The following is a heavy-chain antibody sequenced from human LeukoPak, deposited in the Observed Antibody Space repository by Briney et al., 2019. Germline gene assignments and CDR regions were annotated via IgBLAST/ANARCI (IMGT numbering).Heavy chain of an antibody. Sequence: PGGSLRLSCAASGFTFSSYSMNWVRQAPGKGLEWVSSISSSSSYIYYADSVKGRFTISRDNAKNSLYLQMNSLRAEDTAVYYCATSPVGLRYFDLPMGYDYWCQGTLVTVPS. CDR1: GFTFSSYS. D-gene: IGHD3-9*01. CDR2: ISSSSSYI. V-gene: IGHV3-21*01. J-gene: IGHJ4*02. CDR3: ATSPVGLRYFDLPMGYDY.